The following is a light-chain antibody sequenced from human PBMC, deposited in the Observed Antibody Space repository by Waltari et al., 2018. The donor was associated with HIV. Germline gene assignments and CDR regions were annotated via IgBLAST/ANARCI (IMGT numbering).Light chain of an antibody. Sequence: EIVLTQSPATLSLSPGDGATLSCRASESVSRYVAWYQQKPGQPPRLLIYDASNRASGVPARFRGSGSGTDFTLTISRLEPEDFAVYYCQQRTTWPPGLTFGGGTKVEI. J-gene: IGKJ4*01. CDR3: QQRTTWPPGLT. CDR2: DAS. CDR1: ESVSRY. V-gene: IGKV3-11*01.